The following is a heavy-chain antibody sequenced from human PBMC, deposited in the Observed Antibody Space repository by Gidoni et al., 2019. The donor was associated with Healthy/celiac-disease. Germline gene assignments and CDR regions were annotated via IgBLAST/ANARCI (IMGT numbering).Heavy chain of an antibody. V-gene: IGHV4-59*01. CDR1: GGSISSSY. D-gene: IGHD3-3*01. J-gene: IGHJ3*02. CDR3: ASVLSRSGYWPDAFDI. CDR2: IYYSWST. Sequence: VQLQESGPGLVKPSETLSLTCTVSGGSISSSYWSWNRQPPGQGLEWIGYIYYSWSTNYNPVLKSLVTIAVDTAKNQFSLKLSSVTAADTAVQYWASVLSRSGYWPDAFDIWGQGTMVTVS.